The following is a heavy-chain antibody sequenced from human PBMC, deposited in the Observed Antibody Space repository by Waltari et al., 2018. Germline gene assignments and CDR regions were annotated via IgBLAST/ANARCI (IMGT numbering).Heavy chain of an antibody. V-gene: IGHV1-2*06. CDR1: GYTFTGYY. CDR3: ARATRYCSSTSCYASGSDY. CDR2: INPNSGGT. Sequence: QVQLVQSGAEVKKPGASVKVSCKASGYTFTGYYMHWVRQAPGQGLEWMGRINPNSGGTNYAQKFQGRVTMTRDTSISTAYMELSRLRSDDTAVYYCARATRYCSSTSCYASGSDYWGQGTLVTVSS. D-gene: IGHD2-2*01. J-gene: IGHJ4*02.